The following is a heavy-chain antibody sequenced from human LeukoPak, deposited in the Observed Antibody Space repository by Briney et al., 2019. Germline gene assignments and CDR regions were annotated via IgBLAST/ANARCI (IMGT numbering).Heavy chain of an antibody. J-gene: IGHJ4*02. V-gene: IGHV1-69*06. CDR1: GGTFSGYA. D-gene: IGHD5-24*01. Sequence: ASVKVSCKASGGTFSGYAISWVRQAPGQGLEWMGGIIPIFGTANYAQKFQGRVTITADKSTSTAYMELSSLRSEDTAVYYCARELRGDIVDPWLQFRRGVIDYWGQGTLVTVSS. CDR2: IIPIFGTA. CDR3: ARELRGDIVDPWLQFRRGVIDY.